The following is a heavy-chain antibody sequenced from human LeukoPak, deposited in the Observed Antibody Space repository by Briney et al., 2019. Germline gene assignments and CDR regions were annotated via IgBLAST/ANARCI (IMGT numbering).Heavy chain of an antibody. D-gene: IGHD1-26*01. CDR2: IYSGGST. CDR1: GFTVSSNY. J-gene: IGHJ4*02. V-gene: IGHV3-53*01. CDR3: ARESSGSY. Sequence: GGSLRLSCAASGFTVSSNYMSWVRQAPGKGLEWVSVIYSGGSTCYADSVKGRFTISRDNAKNSLYLQMNSLRAEDTAVYYCARESSGSYWGQGTLVTVSS.